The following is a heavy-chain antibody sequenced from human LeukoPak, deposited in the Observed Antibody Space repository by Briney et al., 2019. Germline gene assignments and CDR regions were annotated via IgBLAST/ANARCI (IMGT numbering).Heavy chain of an antibody. J-gene: IGHJ5*02. CDR3: AREGPGNWFDL. CDR1: GFTFSSYW. CDR2: IKSDGSTT. V-gene: IGHV3-74*01. Sequence: GGSLRLSCAASGFTFSSYWMHWVRHAPGKGLVWVSRIKSDGSTTTYADSVKGRFTISRDNAKNTLYLQMNSLRAEDTAVYYCAREGPGNWFDLWGQGTLVTVSS.